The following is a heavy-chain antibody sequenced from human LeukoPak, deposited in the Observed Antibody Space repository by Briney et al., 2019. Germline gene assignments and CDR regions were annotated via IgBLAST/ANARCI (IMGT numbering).Heavy chain of an antibody. CDR2: IYYSGSP. CDR1: GDSISSSSYY. J-gene: IGHJ4*02. V-gene: IGHV4-39*01. CDR3: ATWRTAKTGFDY. D-gene: IGHD1-1*01. Sequence: SETLSLTCTVSGDSISSSSYYWAWIRQPPGKGLECIGSIYYSGSPYYNPFLKSRVTISVDTSKNQFSLRLSSVTAADTAVYYCATWRTAKTGFDYWGQGTLVTVSS.